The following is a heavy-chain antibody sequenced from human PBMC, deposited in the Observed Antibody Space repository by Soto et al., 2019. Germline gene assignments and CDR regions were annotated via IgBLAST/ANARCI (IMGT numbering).Heavy chain of an antibody. Sequence: GRSLRISCAASGFTFASDAMSWVRQAPGKGLEWVSGISGSGGNTYNADSVKGRFTISRDNSKNTLYLDMISPRAEDTAVYYCAMYMSIAPAGLLDFWGQ. CDR2: ISGSGGNT. J-gene: IGHJ4*02. CDR3: AMYMSIAPAGLLDF. V-gene: IGHV3-23*01. CDR1: GFTFASDA. D-gene: IGHD6-13*01.